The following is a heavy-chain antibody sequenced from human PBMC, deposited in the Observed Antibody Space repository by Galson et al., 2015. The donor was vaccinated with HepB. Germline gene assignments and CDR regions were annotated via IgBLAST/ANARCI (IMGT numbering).Heavy chain of an antibody. D-gene: IGHD6-6*01. CDR1: GFTFSSYG. V-gene: IGHV3-30*18. CDR3: AQGSIAALGGAFDI. Sequence: SLRLSCAASGFTFSSYGMHWVRQAPGKGLEWVAVITYDGSNKYYADSVKGRFTISRDNSKNTLYLQMNSLRAEDTAVYYCAQGSIAALGGAFDIWGQGTMVTVSS. CDR2: ITYDGSNK. J-gene: IGHJ3*02.